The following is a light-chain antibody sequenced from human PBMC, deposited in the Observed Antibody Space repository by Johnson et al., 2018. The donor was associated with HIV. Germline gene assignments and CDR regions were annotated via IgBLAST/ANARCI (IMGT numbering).Light chain of an antibody. CDR2: ENN. Sequence: QAVLTQPPSVSAAPGQKVTISCYGSSSNIGNNYVSWYQQLPGTAPNLLIYENNKRPSGIPDRFSGSKSGTSATLGITGLQTGDEADYYCGTWDSSLSAYVFGTGTQVTV. V-gene: IGLV1-51*02. CDR1: SSNIGNNY. CDR3: GTWDSSLSAYV. J-gene: IGLJ1*01.